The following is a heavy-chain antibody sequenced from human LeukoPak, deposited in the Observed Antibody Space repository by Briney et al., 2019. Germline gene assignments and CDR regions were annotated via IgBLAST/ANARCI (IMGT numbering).Heavy chain of an antibody. D-gene: IGHD2-15*01. CDR1: GFTFSSYS. Sequence: GGSLRLSCAASGFTFSSYSMNWVRQAPGKGLEWVSYISSSSSTIYYADSVKGRFTISRDNAENSLFLQMSSLRAEDTAVYYCARGDCNGGSCYLSLTTIDYWGQGTLVTVSS. CDR2: ISSSSSTI. CDR3: ARGDCNGGSCYLSLTTIDY. V-gene: IGHV3-48*01. J-gene: IGHJ4*02.